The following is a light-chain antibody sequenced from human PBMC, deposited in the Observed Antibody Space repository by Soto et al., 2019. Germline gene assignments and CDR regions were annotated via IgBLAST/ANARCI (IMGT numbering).Light chain of an antibody. CDR1: QGIAPY. CDR3: QQYNSAPLT. J-gene: IGKJ4*02. V-gene: IGKV1-27*01. CDR2: ATS. Sequence: DVPMTQSPSSLSAFVGDRVTITCRASQGIAPYLAWFQQKPGKVPKLLIYATSTLQSGVPSRFSGSGSGTDFTLTISSLQPEDVGTYYCQQYNSAPLTFGGGTKVEIK.